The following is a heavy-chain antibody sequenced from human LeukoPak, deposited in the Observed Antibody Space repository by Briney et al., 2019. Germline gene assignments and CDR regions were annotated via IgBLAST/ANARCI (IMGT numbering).Heavy chain of an antibody. CDR3: ARRWNYGRNYYIDV. CDR2: INDSGRI. J-gene: IGHJ6*03. CDR1: GGSFSNYY. V-gene: IGHV4-34*01. Sequence: RPSETLSLTCAVYGGSFSNYYWSWIRQPPGKGLEWIGEINDSGRINYNPSLMSRVTGSVDTSKNQFSLRLTSVTATDTAVYYCARRWNYGRNYYIDVWGNGATVSVSS. D-gene: IGHD1-7*01.